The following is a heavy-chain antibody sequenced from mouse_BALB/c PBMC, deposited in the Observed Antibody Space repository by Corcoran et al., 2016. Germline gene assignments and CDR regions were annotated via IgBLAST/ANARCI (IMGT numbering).Heavy chain of an antibody. D-gene: IGHD2-4*01. V-gene: IGHV14-3*02. CDR3: ARGYDYEN. CDR2: IDPANGNT. CDR1: GFNIKDTY. Sequence: EVQLRQSGAELVKPGASVKLSCTASGFNIKDTYMHWVKQRPEQGLEWIGRIDPANGNTKYDPKFQGKATITADTSSNTAYLQLSSLTSEDTAVYYCARGYDYENWGQGTTLTVSS. J-gene: IGHJ2*01.